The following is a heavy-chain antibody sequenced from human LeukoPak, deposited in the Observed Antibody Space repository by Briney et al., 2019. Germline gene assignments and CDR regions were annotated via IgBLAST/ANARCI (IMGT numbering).Heavy chain of an antibody. CDR1: GFTYSSYG. Sequence: GGSLRLSCAAPGFTYSSYGMHWVRQAPGKGLEWVAVISYDGSNKYYADSVKGRFTISRDNSEHTLYLEMNSLRGEDTAMYYCAKDPGYTYGYSFDYWGQGTLVTVSS. CDR3: AKDPGYTYGYSFDY. J-gene: IGHJ4*02. D-gene: IGHD5-18*01. V-gene: IGHV3-30*18. CDR2: ISYDGSNK.